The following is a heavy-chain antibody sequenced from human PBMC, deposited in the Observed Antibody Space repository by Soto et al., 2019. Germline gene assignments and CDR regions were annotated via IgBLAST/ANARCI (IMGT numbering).Heavy chain of an antibody. CDR2: IYYSGST. Sequence: SETLSLTCTVSGGSISSGGYYWSWIRQHPGKGLEWIGYIYYSGSTYYNPSLKSRVTISVDTSKNQFSLKLSSVTAADTAVYFCARTGYFDSSGPDYWGQGTLVTAPQ. D-gene: IGHD3-22*01. J-gene: IGHJ4*02. CDR1: GGSISSGGYY. V-gene: IGHV4-31*03. CDR3: ARTGYFDSSGPDY.